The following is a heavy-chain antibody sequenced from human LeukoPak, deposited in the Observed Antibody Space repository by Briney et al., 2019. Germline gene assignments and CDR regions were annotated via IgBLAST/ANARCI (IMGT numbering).Heavy chain of an antibody. CDR1: GFTFSSYA. J-gene: IGHJ4*02. Sequence: GGSLRLSCAASGFTFSSYAMSWVRQAPGKGLXXXXXXXGSGGSTYYADSVKGRFTISRDNSKNTLYLQMNSLRAEDTAVYYCAKDGIVGATRDYFDYWGQGTLVTVSS. V-gene: IGHV3-23*01. D-gene: IGHD1-26*01. CDR3: AKDGIVGATRDYFDY. CDR2: XXGSGGST.